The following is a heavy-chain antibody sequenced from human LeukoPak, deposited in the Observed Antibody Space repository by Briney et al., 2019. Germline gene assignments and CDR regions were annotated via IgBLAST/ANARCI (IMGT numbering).Heavy chain of an antibody. Sequence: ASVKVSCKASGYTFTGYYMHWVRQAPGQGLEWMGWINPNSGGTNYAQKFQGRVTMTRDTSINTAYMELSRLRSDDTAVYYCACMGEWVEAFDIWGQGTMVTVSS. D-gene: IGHD3-16*01. CDR3: ACMGEWVEAFDI. CDR1: GYTFTGYY. J-gene: IGHJ3*02. CDR2: INPNSGGT. V-gene: IGHV1-2*02.